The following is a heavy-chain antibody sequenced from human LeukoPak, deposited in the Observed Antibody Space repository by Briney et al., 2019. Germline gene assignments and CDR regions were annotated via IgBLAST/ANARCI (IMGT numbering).Heavy chain of an antibody. V-gene: IGHV3-30*18. CDR1: GFTFSSYG. CDR2: ISHDGSNK. D-gene: IGHD2-2*01. Sequence: GRSLRLSCAASGFTFSSYGMHWVRQAPGKGLEWVAVISHDGSNKYYADSVKGRFTISRDNSKNTLYLQMNSLRAEDTAVYYCAKDMCSSTSCYRAFDYWGQGTLVTVSS. J-gene: IGHJ4*02. CDR3: AKDMCSSTSCYRAFDY.